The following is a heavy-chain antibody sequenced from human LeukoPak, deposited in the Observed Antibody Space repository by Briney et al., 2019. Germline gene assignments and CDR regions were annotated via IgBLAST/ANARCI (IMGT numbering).Heavy chain of an antibody. CDR3: AKDRLNDFWSVPDF. CDR1: GFTFSSYG. CDR2: ISGSGGST. V-gene: IGHV3-23*01. D-gene: IGHD3-3*01. J-gene: IGHJ4*02. Sequence: QTGGSLRLSCAPSGFTFSSYGMHWVRQAPGKGLECVSGISGSGGSTYHADSVKGRFTISRDNSKNTLYLQMNSLRAEDTAIYYCAKDRLNDFWSVPDFWGQGTLVTVSS.